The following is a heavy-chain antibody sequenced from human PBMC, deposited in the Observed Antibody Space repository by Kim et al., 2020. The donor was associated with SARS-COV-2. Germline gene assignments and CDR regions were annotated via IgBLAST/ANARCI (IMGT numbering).Heavy chain of an antibody. Sequence: SETLSLTCIVSGGSISTSSYYWGWIRQPPGKGLEWIGNIYYSGNTYYNSSLKSRVTIFLDTSKNQFTLKLSSVTAADTAVYYCARALDYYDRSAYYDWGQGTLVTVSS. V-gene: IGHV4-39*01. CDR1: GGSISTSSYY. D-gene: IGHD3-22*01. CDR2: IYYSGNT. CDR3: ARALDYYDRSAYYD. J-gene: IGHJ4*02.